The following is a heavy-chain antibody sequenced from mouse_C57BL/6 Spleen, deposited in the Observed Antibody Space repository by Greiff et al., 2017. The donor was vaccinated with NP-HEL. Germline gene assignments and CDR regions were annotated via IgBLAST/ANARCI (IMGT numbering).Heavy chain of an antibody. CDR3: ARWDTTVVATDYFDG. Sequence: QVQLQQSGPELVKPGASVKISCKASGYAFSSSWMNWVKQRPGKGLEWIGRIYPGDGDTNYNGKFKGKATLTADKSSSTAYMQLSSLTSEDSAVYFCARWDTTVVATDYFDGWGKGTTLTVSS. CDR2: IYPGDGDT. CDR1: GYAFSSSW. D-gene: IGHD1-1*01. V-gene: IGHV1-82*01. J-gene: IGHJ2*01.